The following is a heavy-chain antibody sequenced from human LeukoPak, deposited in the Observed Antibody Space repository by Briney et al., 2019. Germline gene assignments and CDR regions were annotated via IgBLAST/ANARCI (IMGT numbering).Heavy chain of an antibody. CDR2: IYYSGST. V-gene: IGHV4-39*01. D-gene: IGHD3-3*01. J-gene: IGHJ4*02. Sequence: ETLSLTCTVSGGSISSSSYYWGWIRQPPGKGLEWIGSIYYSGSTYYNPSLKSRVTISVDTSKNQFSLKLSSVTAADTAVYYCARRPRFLEWPIIDYWGQGTLVTVSS. CDR3: ARRPRFLEWPIIDY. CDR1: GGSISSSSYY.